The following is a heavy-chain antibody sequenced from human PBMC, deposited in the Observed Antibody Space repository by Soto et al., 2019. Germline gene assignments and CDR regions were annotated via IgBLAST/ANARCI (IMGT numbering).Heavy chain of an antibody. CDR2: IYYSGST. V-gene: IGHV4-30-2*01. J-gene: IGHJ4*02. Sequence: QLQLQESGSGQVKPSQTLSLTCGVSGASINSGGYAWSWIRQPPGKGLEWIGYIYYSGSTYSNPSLKSRVTISADTSKNPFSLKLNSVTAADTAVYFCARGRYTSTYSFDYWGQGTLVTVSS. D-gene: IGHD6-13*01. CDR1: GASINSGGYA. CDR3: ARGRYTSTYSFDY.